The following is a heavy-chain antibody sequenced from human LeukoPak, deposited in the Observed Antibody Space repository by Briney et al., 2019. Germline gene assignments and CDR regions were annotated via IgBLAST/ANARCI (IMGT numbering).Heavy chain of an antibody. Sequence: GGSLRLSCAASGFTFSIHAMTWVRQTLAKGLESVSSTSAGGDITHYAESVKGRFTISRDNSKSTLYLQMNSLRAEDTAIYFCAYLDSSGFYYGRLRYWGQGTPVTVSS. CDR2: TSAGGDIT. V-gene: IGHV3-23*01. D-gene: IGHD3-22*01. J-gene: IGHJ4*02. CDR1: GFTFSIHA. CDR3: AYLDSSGFYYGRLRY.